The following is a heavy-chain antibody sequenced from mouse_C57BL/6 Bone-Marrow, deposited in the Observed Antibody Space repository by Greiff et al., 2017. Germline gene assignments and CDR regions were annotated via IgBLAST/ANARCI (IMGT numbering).Heavy chain of an antibody. D-gene: IGHD2-2*01. CDR3: DREGLDDHWFAY. J-gene: IGHJ3*01. Sequence: EVKLQESGPGLVKPSQSLSLTCSVTGYSITSGYYWNWIRQFPGNKLEWRGYLSYDGSTNYNPSLKNRTSLTPDTSKKPFCLKLNSVTTVSTATYDCDREGLDDHWFAYWGQGTLVTVSA. V-gene: IGHV3-6*01. CDR1: GYSITSGYY. CDR2: LSYDGST.